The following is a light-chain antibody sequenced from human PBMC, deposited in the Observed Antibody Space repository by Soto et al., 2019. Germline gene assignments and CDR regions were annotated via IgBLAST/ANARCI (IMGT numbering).Light chain of an antibody. Sequence: IVLTQSPATLSLSPGESATLSCRTSQSVSSNSLAWHQQKPGHAPRLLMYAASSRAAAIPDRFSGSGSGTDFTLTTSRLEPEDFAVYYCQHDSSWWSPFGTVTKVDIK. V-gene: IGKV3-20*01. J-gene: IGKJ3*01. CDR1: QSVSSNS. CDR3: QHDSSWWSP. CDR2: AAS.